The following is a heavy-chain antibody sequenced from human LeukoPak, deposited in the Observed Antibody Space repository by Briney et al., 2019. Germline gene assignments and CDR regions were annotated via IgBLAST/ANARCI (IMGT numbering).Heavy chain of an antibody. V-gene: IGHV1-8*03. CDR3: AKDFYGDYAEAGAADY. Sequence: ASVKVSCKASGYTFTSYDINWVRQATGQGLEWMGWMNPNSGNTGYAQKFQGRVTITRNTSISTAYMELSSLRAEDTALYYCAKDFYGDYAEAGAADYWGQGTLVTVSS. CDR1: GYTFTSYD. D-gene: IGHD4-17*01. CDR2: MNPNSGNT. J-gene: IGHJ4*02.